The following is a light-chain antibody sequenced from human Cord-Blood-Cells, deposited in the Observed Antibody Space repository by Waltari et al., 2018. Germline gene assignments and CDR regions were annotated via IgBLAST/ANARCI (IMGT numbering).Light chain of an antibody. J-gene: IGLJ1*01. Sequence: QSALTQPASVSGSPGQSITLSCTGTSSDVGGYNYVSWYQPHPGKAPKLMTYDLSNRPSGVSIRFSGAKDGNPASLPISGLQAENEAEYYCSSYTSISTLVCGTAAKVTVL. V-gene: IGLV2-14*01. CDR3: SSYTSISTLV. CDR2: DLS. CDR1: SSDVGGYNY.